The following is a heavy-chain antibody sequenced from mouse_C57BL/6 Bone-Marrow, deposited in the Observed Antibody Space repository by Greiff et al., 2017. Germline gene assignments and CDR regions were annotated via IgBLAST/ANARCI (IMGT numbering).Heavy chain of an antibody. V-gene: IGHV6-3*01. J-gene: IGHJ2*01. D-gene: IGHD3-1*01. CDR3: TGHSLYY. CDR2: IRLKSDNYAT. Sequence: EVMLVESGGGLVQPGGSMKLSCVASGFTFSNYWMNWVSQSPEKGLEWVAQIRLKSDNYATTYAESVKGRFTISREDSRSSVYLQMDNLRAEDTGIYYCTGHSLYYWGQGTTLTVSS. CDR1: GFTFSNYW.